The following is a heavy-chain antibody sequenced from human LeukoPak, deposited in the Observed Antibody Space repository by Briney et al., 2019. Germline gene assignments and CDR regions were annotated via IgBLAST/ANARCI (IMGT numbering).Heavy chain of an antibody. J-gene: IGHJ4*02. CDR3: ARDQGSLTRSWYTGY. CDR2: INPNSGGT. CDR1: GYTFTGYY. D-gene: IGHD6-13*01. V-gene: IGHV1-2*02. Sequence: SVKVSCKASGYTFTGYYMHWVRQAPGQGLEWMGWINPNSGGTNYAQKFQGRVTITRDTSISTAYMELSRLRSDDTAVYFCARDQGSLTRSWYTGYWGQGTQVTVSS.